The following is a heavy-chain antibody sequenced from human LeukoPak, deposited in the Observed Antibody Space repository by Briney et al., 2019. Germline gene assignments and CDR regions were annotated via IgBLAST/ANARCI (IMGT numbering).Heavy chain of an antibody. J-gene: IGHJ4*02. Sequence: PSETLSLTCTVSGGSIDNSHYYWGWIRQPPGEGLEWIASIHYSGSTHYNPSLKIRVTISVDTSKNQFSLKLSSVTAADTAVYYCVRLASGLIDYWGQGTLVTVSS. CDR3: VRLASGLIDY. CDR1: GGSIDNSHYY. V-gene: IGHV4-39*01. CDR2: IHYSGST. D-gene: IGHD6-19*01.